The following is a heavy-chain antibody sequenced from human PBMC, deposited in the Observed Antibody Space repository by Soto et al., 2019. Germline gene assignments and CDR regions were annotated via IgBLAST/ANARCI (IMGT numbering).Heavy chain of an antibody. V-gene: IGHV1-69*01. CDR2: IIPIFGTA. CDR3: ARDLESYCSGGSCYAGDFYDYGMDV. CDR1: GGTFSSYA. D-gene: IGHD2-15*01. J-gene: IGHJ6*02. Sequence: QVQLVQSGAEVKKPGSSVKVSCKASGGTFSSYAISWVRQAPGQGLEWMGGIIPIFGTANYEQKFQGRVTITEDESTSTAYMELSSLRSEDTAVYYCARDLESYCSGGSCYAGDFYDYGMDVWGQGTTVTVSS.